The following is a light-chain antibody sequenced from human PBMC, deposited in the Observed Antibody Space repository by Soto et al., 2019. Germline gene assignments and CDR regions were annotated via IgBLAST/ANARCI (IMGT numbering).Light chain of an antibody. J-gene: IGKJ3*01. Sequence: EIVLTQSPGTLSLSTGERATVPXRTSQSCSRSYLAWYQHKPGQAPRLXXYGASTRDTGIQDRFSGSGSRTDFTLTINSLEPEDLAVYYCQQYAVSPLSFGPGTRWIS. CDR1: QSCSRSY. V-gene: IGKV3-20*01. CDR3: QQYAVSPLS. CDR2: GAS.